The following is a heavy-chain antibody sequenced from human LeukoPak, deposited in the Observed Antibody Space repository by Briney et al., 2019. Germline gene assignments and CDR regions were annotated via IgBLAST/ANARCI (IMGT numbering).Heavy chain of an antibody. CDR1: DGSLSGHY. Sequence: SETLSLTCTVSDGSLSGHYWSWIRQPPGKGLESIGFVYYSGSTNYNPSLKGRVTISLDTSKNQFSLKLGSVTAADTAVYYCARVHEFSMGGLNWFDPWGQGTLVTVSS. CDR3: ARVHEFSMGGLNWFDP. CDR2: VYYSGST. J-gene: IGHJ5*02. V-gene: IGHV4-59*08. D-gene: IGHD3-16*01.